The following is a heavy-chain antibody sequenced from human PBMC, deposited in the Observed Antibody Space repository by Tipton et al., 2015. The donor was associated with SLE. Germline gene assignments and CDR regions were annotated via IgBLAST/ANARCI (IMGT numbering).Heavy chain of an antibody. CDR2: IYYSGST. J-gene: IGHJ5*02. V-gene: IGHV4-59*01. CDR3: ARDRTGT. CDR1: GGSISSYY. Sequence: TLSLTCTVSGGSISSYYWSWIRQPPGKGLEWIGYIYYSGSTNYNPSLKSRVTISVDTSKNQFSLKLSSVTAADTVVYYCARDRTGTWGQGTLVTVSS. D-gene: IGHD3/OR15-3a*01.